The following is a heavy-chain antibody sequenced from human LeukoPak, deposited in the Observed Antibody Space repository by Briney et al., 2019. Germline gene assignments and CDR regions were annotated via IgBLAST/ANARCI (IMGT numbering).Heavy chain of an antibody. CDR2: ISYDGGNK. CDR3: AKEGEYYYDSSGTGHFDY. D-gene: IGHD3-22*01. CDR1: GFTFSSYG. V-gene: IGHV3-30*18. Sequence: GGSLRLSCAASGFTFSSYGMHWVRQAPGKGLEWVAVISYDGGNKYYADSVKGRFTISRDNSKNTLYLQMNSLRAEDTAVYYCAKEGEYYYDSSGTGHFDYWGQGTLVTVSS. J-gene: IGHJ4*02.